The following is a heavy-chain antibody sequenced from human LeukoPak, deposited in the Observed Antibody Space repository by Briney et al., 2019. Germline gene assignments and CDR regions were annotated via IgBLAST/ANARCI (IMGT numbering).Heavy chain of an antibody. CDR3: ARDKVIIMVRGPSYFDY. J-gene: IGHJ4*02. CDR1: GFTFSSYA. V-gene: IGHV3-30*04. D-gene: IGHD3-10*01. Sequence: GGSLRLSCAASGFTFSSYAMHWVRQAPGKGLEWVAVISYDGSNKYYADSVKGRFTISRDNSKNTLYLQMNSLRAEDTAVYYCARDKVIIMVRGPSYFDYWGQGTLVTVSS. CDR2: ISYDGSNK.